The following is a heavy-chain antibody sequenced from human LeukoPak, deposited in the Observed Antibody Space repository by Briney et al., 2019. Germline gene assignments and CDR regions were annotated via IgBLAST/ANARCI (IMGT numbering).Heavy chain of an antibody. Sequence: PGGSLRLSCAASEFTFSSYAMSWVRQAPGKGRGWVSAISGSGDSTYYADSVKGRFPISRDDSKITLFLQMNSLRAEDAAVYYCAKGRGADCSGDCYSRILDYWGQGTLVTVSS. D-gene: IGHD2-21*02. CDR3: AKGRGADCSGDCYSRILDY. CDR2: ISGSGDST. V-gene: IGHV3-23*01. J-gene: IGHJ4*02. CDR1: EFTFSSYA.